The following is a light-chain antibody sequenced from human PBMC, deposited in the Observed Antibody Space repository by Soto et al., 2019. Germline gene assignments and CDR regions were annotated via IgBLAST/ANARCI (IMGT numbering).Light chain of an antibody. CDR3: SSFAGNNNLV. CDR1: SNDIGGYNY. CDR2: EVS. J-gene: IGLJ2*01. Sequence: QSALTQPASVSGSPGQSITFSCTGTSNDIGGYNYVSWYQQHPGKAPKLMISEVSKRPSGVPDRFSGSKSGNTASLTVSGLQAEDEADYYCSSFAGNNNLVFGGGTKLTVL. V-gene: IGLV2-8*01.